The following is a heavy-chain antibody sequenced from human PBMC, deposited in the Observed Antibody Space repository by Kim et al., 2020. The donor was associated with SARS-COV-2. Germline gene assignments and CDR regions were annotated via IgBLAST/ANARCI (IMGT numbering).Heavy chain of an antibody. Sequence: GGSLRLSCAASGFNVDGYWMTWVRQAPGKGLEWVANINQDGGEKFYVDSLKGRFTVSRDNTKNSLYLHLDSLRAEDTAVYYCARGSGGIEYYYGMDVWGQGATVTVS. J-gene: IGHJ6*02. V-gene: IGHV3-7*01. CDR1: GFNVDGYW. D-gene: IGHD3-16*01. CDR3: ARGSGGIEYYYGMDV. CDR2: INQDGGEK.